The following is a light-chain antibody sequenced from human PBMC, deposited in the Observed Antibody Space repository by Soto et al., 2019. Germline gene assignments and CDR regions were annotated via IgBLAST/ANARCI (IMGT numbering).Light chain of an antibody. CDR3: CSYVRGAPVV. J-gene: IGLJ2*01. CDR2: DVY. Sequence: QSALTQPASVSGFPGLSITISCTGTSVGVGASDLVSWYQQYPGKPPKLIIYDVYKRPAGISNRFSGFQSDNTASLTISDLQAEDEADYYCCSYVRGAPVVFGGGTKLTVL. V-gene: IGLV2-23*02. CDR1: SVGVGASDL.